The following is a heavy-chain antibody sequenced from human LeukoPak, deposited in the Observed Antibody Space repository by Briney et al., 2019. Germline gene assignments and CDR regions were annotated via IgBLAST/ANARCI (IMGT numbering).Heavy chain of an antibody. CDR1: GCTFTSYY. Sequence: GASVKVSCKASGCTFTSYYMHWVRQAPGQGLEWMGIINPSGGSTSYAQKFQGRVTMTRDMSTSTVYMELSSLRSEDTAVYYCARDLIAAAGTYDYWGQGTLVTVSS. J-gene: IGHJ4*02. D-gene: IGHD6-13*01. V-gene: IGHV1-46*01. CDR2: INPSGGST. CDR3: ARDLIAAAGTYDY.